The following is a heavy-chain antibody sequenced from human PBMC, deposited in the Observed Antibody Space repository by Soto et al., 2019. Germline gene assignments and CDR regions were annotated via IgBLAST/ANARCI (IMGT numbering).Heavy chain of an antibody. J-gene: IGHJ4*02. CDR1: GFSLRTTGVG. V-gene: IGHV2-5*02. D-gene: IGHD3-16*02. CDR3: AHKETMVTFGRVIGLYFFDF. Sequence: QITLKESGPTLVKPTETLTLTCSFSGFSLRTTGVGVGWIRQPPGKALEWLALIYWDDDTRHSPSLMHRLSITKDTSKNQVVLTMTNMAPVDTATYYFAHKETMVTFGRVIGLYFFDFWGREPRSPSPQ. CDR2: IYWDDDT.